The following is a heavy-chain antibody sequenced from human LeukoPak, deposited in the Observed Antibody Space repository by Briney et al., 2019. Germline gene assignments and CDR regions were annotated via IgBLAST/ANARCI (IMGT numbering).Heavy chain of an antibody. D-gene: IGHD3-22*01. CDR3: ARDRELTYYYDSSGYSTGLDAFDI. CDR1: GYTFTGYY. V-gene: IGHV1-2*02. CDR2: INPNSGGT. J-gene: IGHJ3*02. Sequence: ASVKVSCKASGYTFTGYYIHWVRQAPGQGLEWMGWINPNSGGTNYAQKFQGRVTMTRDTSISTAYMELSRLRSDDTAVYYCARDRELTYYYDSSGYSTGLDAFDIWGQGTMVTVSS.